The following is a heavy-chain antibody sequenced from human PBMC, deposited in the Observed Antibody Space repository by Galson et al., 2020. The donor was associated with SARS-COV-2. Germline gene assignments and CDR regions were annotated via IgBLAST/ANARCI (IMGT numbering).Heavy chain of an antibody. D-gene: IGHD6-13*01. CDR2: IYYSGST. CDR1: GGSISSGGYY. J-gene: IGHJ6*02. Sequence: SETLSLTCTVSGGSISSGGYYWSWIRQHPGKGLEWIGYIYYSGSTYYNPSLKSRVTISVDTSKNQFSLKLSSVTAADTAVYYCAREEMEQQRPLYGMDGWGQGTTVTVSS. V-gene: IGHV4-31*03. CDR3: AREEMEQQRPLYGMDG.